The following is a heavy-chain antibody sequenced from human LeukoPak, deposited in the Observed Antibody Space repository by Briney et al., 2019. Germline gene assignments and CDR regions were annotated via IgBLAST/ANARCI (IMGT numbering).Heavy chain of an antibody. Sequence: SQTLSLTCAISGDSVSSNSAAWNWIRQSPSRGLEWLGRTCYRSKWFHDYAVSVKSRITINPDTSKNQFSLQLNSVTPEDTAVYYCARKAGSSDWFDRWGQGTLVTVSS. CDR2: TCYRSKWFH. V-gene: IGHV6-1*01. J-gene: IGHJ5*02. CDR1: GDSVSSNSAA. CDR3: ARKAGSSDWFDR.